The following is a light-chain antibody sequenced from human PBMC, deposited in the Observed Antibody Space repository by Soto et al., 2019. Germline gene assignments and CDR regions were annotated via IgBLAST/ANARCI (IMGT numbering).Light chain of an antibody. CDR2: EGS. Sequence: QSDLNQPAYVTGSPGQSITISCTGTSSDVGSYNLVSWYQQHPDKAPKLMIYEGSKRPSGVSNRFSGSKSGNTASLTISGLQAEDEADYYCCSYVGSSSYAFGSGTKVTVL. J-gene: IGLJ1*01. CDR3: CSYVGSSSYA. CDR1: SSDVGSYNL. V-gene: IGLV2-23*01.